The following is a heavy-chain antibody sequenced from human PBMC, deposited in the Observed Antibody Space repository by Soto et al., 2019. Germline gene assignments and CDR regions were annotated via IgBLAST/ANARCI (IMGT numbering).Heavy chain of an antibody. Sequence: PGGSLRLSCAASGFTFSSYGMNCARQTPGKGLEWGAVISYDGSNKYYADSVKGRFTISRDNSKNTLYLQTNSLRAEDTAVYYRARGTLYSGSYYPHYYYGMDVWGQGTTVTVSS. D-gene: IGHD1-26*01. CDR3: ARGTLYSGSYYPHYYYGMDV. CDR1: GFTFSSYG. CDR2: ISYDGSNK. J-gene: IGHJ6*02. V-gene: IGHV3-30*03.